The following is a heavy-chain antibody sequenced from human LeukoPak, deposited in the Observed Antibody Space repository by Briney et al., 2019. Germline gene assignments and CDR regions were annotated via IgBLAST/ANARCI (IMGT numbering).Heavy chain of an antibody. CDR1: GYTFTSYA. Sequence: ASVKVSCKASGYTFTSYAIHWVRQAPGQRLEWMGWINAGTGNRKYSQKFQDRVTITRETSATTAYMELSSLTSEDTAVYYCARVSDDSGWNFDYWGQGTLVTVSS. CDR3: ARVSDDSGWNFDY. V-gene: IGHV1-3*01. CDR2: INAGTGNR. D-gene: IGHD6-19*01. J-gene: IGHJ4*02.